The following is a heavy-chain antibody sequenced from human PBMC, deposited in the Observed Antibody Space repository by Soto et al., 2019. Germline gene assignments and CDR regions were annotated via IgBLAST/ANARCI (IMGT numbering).Heavy chain of an antibody. CDR2: ISSSSSYI. CDR3: ARDSGDSSGGFDY. J-gene: IGHJ4*02. V-gene: IGHV3-21*01. Sequence: PGGSLRLSCAASGSTFSSYSMNWVRQAPGKGLEWVSSISSSSSYIYYADSVKGRFTISRDNAKNSLYLQMNSLRAEDTAVYYCARDSGDSSGGFDYWGQGTLVTVSS. D-gene: IGHD6-19*01. CDR1: GSTFSSYS.